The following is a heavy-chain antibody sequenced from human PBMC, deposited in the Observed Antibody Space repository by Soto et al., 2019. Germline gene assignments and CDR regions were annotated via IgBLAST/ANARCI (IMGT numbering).Heavy chain of an antibody. V-gene: IGHV1-69*01. J-gene: IGHJ4*02. CDR1: GGTFSSYS. CDR2: IIPIFGTA. CDR3: ARAGWRPSGGIEY. Sequence: QVQLVQSGAEVKKPGSSVKVSCKASGGTFSSYSINWVRQAPGQGLEWMGEIIPIFGTANYAQKFQGRVTITADESTSTADMGLSSLRSEDTAVYYCARAGWRPSGGIEYWGQGTLVTVSS. D-gene: IGHD3-16*01.